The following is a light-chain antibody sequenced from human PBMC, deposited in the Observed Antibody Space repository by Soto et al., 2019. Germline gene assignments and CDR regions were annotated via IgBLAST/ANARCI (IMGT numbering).Light chain of an antibody. CDR1: QSVSSSY. Sequence: MMMTQSPATLSVSPGERATLSCRASQSVSSSYLAWYQQKPGQAPRLLIYGASSRATGIPDRFSGSGSGTDFTLTISRLEPEDFAVYYCQQYGSLWTFGQGTKVDI. CDR3: QQYGSLWT. J-gene: IGKJ1*01. CDR2: GAS. V-gene: IGKV3-20*01.